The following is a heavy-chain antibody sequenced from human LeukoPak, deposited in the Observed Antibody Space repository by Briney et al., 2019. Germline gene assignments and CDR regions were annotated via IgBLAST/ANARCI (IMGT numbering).Heavy chain of an antibody. D-gene: IGHD3-10*01. CDR1: GGSISSYY. CDR2: IYTSGST. J-gene: IGHJ6*03. V-gene: IGHV4-4*07. CDR3: ARDLTEGYYGSGSYPYYYYMDV. Sequence: SETLSLTCTVSGGSISSYYWSWIRQPAGKGLEWSGRIYTSGSTNYNPSLKSRVTISVDKSKNQFSLKLSSVTAADTAVYYCARDLTEGYYGSGSYPYYYYMDVCGKGTTVTVSS.